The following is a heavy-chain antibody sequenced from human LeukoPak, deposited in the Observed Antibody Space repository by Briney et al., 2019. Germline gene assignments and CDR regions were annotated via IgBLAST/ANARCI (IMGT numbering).Heavy chain of an antibody. Sequence: PGESLRLSCVASGFTFRSHSLNWVRQAPGKGLEWVGYISTRGTIVHYADSVKGRFTISRDISKNTLYLQMNSLRAEDTAVYYCARDGRNYYGMDVWGQGTTVTVSS. J-gene: IGHJ6*02. CDR2: ISTRGTIV. CDR3: ARDGRNYYGMDV. CDR1: GFTFRSHS. V-gene: IGHV3-48*01.